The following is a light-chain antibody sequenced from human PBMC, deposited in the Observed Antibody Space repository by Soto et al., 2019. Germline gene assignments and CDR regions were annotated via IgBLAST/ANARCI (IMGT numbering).Light chain of an antibody. CDR3: QQRSNWPLT. CDR1: QSVSSY. V-gene: IGKV3-11*01. CDR2: DAS. Sequence: ELALTQSPVTLSLSPGARATLPYTASQSVSSYLAWYQQKPGQAPRLLIYDASNRATGIPARLSGSGSGTAFTLTISSLEPEEGAVDDGQQRSNWPLTFGEGTKVDIK. J-gene: IGKJ4*01.